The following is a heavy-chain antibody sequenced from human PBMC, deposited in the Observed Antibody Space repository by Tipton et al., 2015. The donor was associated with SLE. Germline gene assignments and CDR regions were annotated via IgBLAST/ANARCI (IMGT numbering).Heavy chain of an antibody. Sequence: SLRLSCAASGFTFSSYAMSWVRQAPGKGLEWVSAISGSGGSTYYADSVKGRFTISRDNSKNTLYLQMNSLRAEDTAVYYCAKDYEWELLRGWFDPWGQGTLVTVSS. CDR1: GFTFSSYA. CDR2: ISGSGGST. V-gene: IGHV3-23*01. J-gene: IGHJ5*02. D-gene: IGHD1-26*01. CDR3: AKDYEWELLRGWFDP.